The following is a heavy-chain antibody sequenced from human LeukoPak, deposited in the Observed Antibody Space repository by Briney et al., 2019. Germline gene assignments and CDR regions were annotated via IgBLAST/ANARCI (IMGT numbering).Heavy chain of an antibody. D-gene: IGHD3-10*01. Sequence: ASVKVSCKASGYTFTGYYMHWVRQAPGQGLEWMGWINPNSGGTNYAQKFQGRVTMTRDTSISTAYMELSRLRSDDTAVYCCARDNHYYGSGSYLPSDYWGQGTLVTVSS. J-gene: IGHJ4*02. CDR2: INPNSGGT. V-gene: IGHV1-2*02. CDR3: ARDNHYYGSGSYLPSDY. CDR1: GYTFTGYY.